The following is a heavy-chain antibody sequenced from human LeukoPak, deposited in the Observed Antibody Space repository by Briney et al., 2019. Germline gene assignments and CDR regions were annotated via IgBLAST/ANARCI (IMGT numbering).Heavy chain of an antibody. Sequence: TSVRVYCKASGGTFSSYAISCVRQAPGQWLERMGGINPIFGTANYAQKFQGRVTITADESTSTAHMELSSLRSEDTAVYYCARGRGISIAARQFFDYWGQGTLVTVSS. V-gene: IGHV1-69*13. D-gene: IGHD6-6*01. CDR2: INPIFGTA. CDR3: ARGRGISIAARQFFDY. CDR1: GGTFSSYA. J-gene: IGHJ4*02.